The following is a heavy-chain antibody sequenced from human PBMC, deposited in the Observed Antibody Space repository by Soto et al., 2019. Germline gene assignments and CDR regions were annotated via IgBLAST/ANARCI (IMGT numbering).Heavy chain of an antibody. J-gene: IGHJ4*02. CDR3: ATRGRYYFDC. V-gene: IGHV3-23*01. CDR1: GFTFSRSA. Sequence: EVQLLESGGGLVQPGGSLRLSCAASGFTFSRSAMSWVRQAPGKGLEWVSSISNGVGTYYTDSVKGRFTISRDNSKNTLYLQMNSLRAEDTAVYYCATRGRYYFDCWGQGTLVAVSS. CDR2: ISNGVGT.